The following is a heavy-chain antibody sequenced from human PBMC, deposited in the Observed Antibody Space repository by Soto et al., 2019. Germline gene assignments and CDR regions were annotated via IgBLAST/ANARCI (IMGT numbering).Heavy chain of an antibody. CDR1: GFTFSRYG. V-gene: IGHV3-33*01. J-gene: IGHJ4*02. Sequence: QVQLVESGGAVVQPGMSLRLSCAASGFTFSRYGMHWVRQAPGKGLEWVAVIWYDGSNKYYADSVKGRFTISRDNSKNTLYLKMISLSAEDTAVYYCARDKFPGLVLMYALDYWGQGTLVTVSS. CDR2: IWYDGSNK. CDR3: ARDKFPGLVLMYALDY. D-gene: IGHD3-9*01.